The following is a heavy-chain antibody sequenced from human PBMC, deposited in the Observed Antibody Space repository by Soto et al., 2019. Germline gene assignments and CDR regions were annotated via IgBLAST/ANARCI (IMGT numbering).Heavy chain of an antibody. CDR1: GASLRRFY. CDR2: IYATGTT. Sequence: SQTLSDPWTGSGASLRRFYWRWIRKSAGKGLEWIGRIYATGTTDYNPSLRSRVMMSVDTSKEQFSLKLRSVTAADTAVYHCVRDGTKTLRDWFDPWGQGTSVPGSS. V-gene: IGHV4-4*07. CDR3: VRDGTKTLRDWFDP. D-gene: IGHD1-1*01. J-gene: IGHJ5*02.